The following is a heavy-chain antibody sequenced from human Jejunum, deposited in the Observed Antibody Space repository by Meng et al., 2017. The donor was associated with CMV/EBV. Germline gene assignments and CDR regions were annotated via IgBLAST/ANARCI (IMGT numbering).Heavy chain of an antibody. CDR1: GFTFSSYA. CDR3: AKLGIAAAGTVDY. Sequence: SGFTFSSYAMGWVRQAPGKGLEWISAISGSGGSTYYADSVKGRFTISRDNSKNTLYLQMNSLRAEDTAVYYCAKLGIAAAGTVDYWGQGTLVTVSS. D-gene: IGHD6-13*01. V-gene: IGHV3-23*01. CDR2: ISGSGGST. J-gene: IGHJ4*02.